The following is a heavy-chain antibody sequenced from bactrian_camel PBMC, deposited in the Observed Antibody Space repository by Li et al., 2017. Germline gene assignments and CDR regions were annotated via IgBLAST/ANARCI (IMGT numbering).Heavy chain of an antibody. CDR2: IDSGGSTT. V-gene: IGHV3S1*01. Sequence: QLVESGGGLVQPGGSLRLSCAASGFIFSNYWMYWVRQAPGKGREWVASIDSGGSTTYYADSVKGRFTISKDNAKNTLYLQMNSLKPEDTAMYYCAVGWGAKWRNLLRVLFIDRPPPGKVFRLLGPRDPGHRL. D-gene: IGHD2*01. CDR1: GFIFSNYW. CDR3: AVGWGAKWRNLLRVLFIDRPPPGKVFRL. J-gene: IGHJ4*01.